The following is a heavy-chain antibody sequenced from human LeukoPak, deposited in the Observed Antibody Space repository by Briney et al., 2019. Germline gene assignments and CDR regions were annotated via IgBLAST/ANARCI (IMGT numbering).Heavy chain of an antibody. CDR1: GFTFSSYA. V-gene: IGHV3-23*01. CDR3: AKLPGAGAFNPVDY. CDR2: ISGSGGST. D-gene: IGHD6-19*01. Sequence: QRWGSLRLSCAASGFTFSSYAMSWVRQAPGKGLEWVSAISGSGGSTYYADSVKGRFTISRDNSKNTLCLQMNSLRAEDTAVYYCAKLPGAGAFNPVDYWGQGTLVTVSS. J-gene: IGHJ4*02.